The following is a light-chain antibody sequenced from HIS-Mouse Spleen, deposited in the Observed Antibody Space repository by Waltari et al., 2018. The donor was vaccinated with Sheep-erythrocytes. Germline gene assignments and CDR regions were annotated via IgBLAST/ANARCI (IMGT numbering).Light chain of an antibody. V-gene: IGLV2-11*02. Sequence: QSARTPPRSVSGSPGQAVTITCTGTRSDVGGYYYVSWYQQHPGKAPKLMIYDVSKRPSGVPDRFSGSKSGNTASLTISGLQAEDEADYYCCSYAGSYGVFGGGTKLTVL. CDR3: CSYAGSYGV. J-gene: IGLJ3*02. CDR1: RSDVGGYYY. CDR2: DVS.